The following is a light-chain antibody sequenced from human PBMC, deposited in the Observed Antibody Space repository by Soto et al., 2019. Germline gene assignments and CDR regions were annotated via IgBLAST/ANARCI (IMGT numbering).Light chain of an antibody. J-gene: IGLJ1*01. CDR3: CSYAGSYIFV. CDR1: SSDVGGYNE. CDR2: DVT. V-gene: IGLV2-11*01. Sequence: QSALTQPRSVSGSPGQSVTISCTGASSDVGGYNEVSWYQHNPGKAPKLMIYDVTKRPSGVPDRFSGSKSGNTASLTISGLQAEDEADYYFCSYAGSYIFVFGTGTKVTVL.